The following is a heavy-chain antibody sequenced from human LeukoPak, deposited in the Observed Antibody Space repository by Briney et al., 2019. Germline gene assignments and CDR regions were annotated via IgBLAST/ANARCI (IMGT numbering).Heavy chain of an antibody. CDR1: GYTFTSYW. CDR3: ARPQHREVRGRYGFDV. CDR2: IYPGDSDS. Sequence: GESLKISCKASGYTFTSYWIGWVRQMPGKGLEWMGMIYPGDSDSRFSPSFEGQVTFSVDKSTTTAYLRRNSLKASDTAMYFCARPQHREVRGRYGFDVWGQGTMVIVSS. D-gene: IGHD3-10*01. J-gene: IGHJ3*01. V-gene: IGHV5-51*01.